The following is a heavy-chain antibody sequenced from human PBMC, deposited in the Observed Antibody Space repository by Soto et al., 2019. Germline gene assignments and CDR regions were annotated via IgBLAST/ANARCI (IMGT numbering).Heavy chain of an antibody. V-gene: IGHV3-23*01. CDR2: ISGRDGST. Sequence: EVQLLESGGGLVQPGGSLRLSCSASGFTFSSYAMSWVRQAPGKGLEWVSAISGRDGSTYYADSVKGRFTISGDISKNTRYLQMNSLTVGDTALYYCAKVVLVADTPAAHYYFAYWGPGTLVTVSS. CDR3: AKVVLVADTPAAHYYFAY. J-gene: IGHJ4*02. D-gene: IGHD2-15*01. CDR1: GFTFSSYA.